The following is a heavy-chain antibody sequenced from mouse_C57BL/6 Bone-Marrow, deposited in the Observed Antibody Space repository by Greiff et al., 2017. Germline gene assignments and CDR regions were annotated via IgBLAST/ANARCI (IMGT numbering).Heavy chain of an antibody. CDR2: ISSGGSYT. V-gene: IGHV5-6*01. J-gene: IGHJ2*01. Sequence: VQLKESGGDLVKPGGSLKLSCAASGFTFSSYGMSWVRQTPDKRLEWVATISSGGSYTYYPDSVKGRFTISRDNAKNTLYLQMSSLKSEDTAMYYCARRGLLRLCDYWGKGTTLTVSS. D-gene: IGHD1-2*01. CDR3: ARRGLLRLCDY. CDR1: GFTFSSYG.